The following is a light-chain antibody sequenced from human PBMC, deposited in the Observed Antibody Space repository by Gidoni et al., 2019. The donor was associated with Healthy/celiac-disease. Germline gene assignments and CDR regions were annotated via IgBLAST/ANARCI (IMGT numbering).Light chain of an antibody. J-gene: IGKJ4*01. V-gene: IGKV1-39*01. CDR3: QQSYSTPLT. CDR1: QSSSSY. CDR2: AAS. Sequence: DSQMTQSPSSLSASVGDRVTITCRASQSSSSYLNWYQQKPGKAPKLLIYAASSLQSGVPSRFSGSVSGTDFTLTISSLQPEDFATYYCQQSYSTPLTFGGGTKVEIK.